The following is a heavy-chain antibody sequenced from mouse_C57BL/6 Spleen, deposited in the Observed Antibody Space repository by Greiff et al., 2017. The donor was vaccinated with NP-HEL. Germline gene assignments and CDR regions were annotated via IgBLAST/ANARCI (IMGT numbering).Heavy chain of an antibody. CDR3: ARTGPYAMDY. V-gene: IGHV2-2*01. Sequence: VMLVESGPGLVQPSQSLSITCTVSGFSLTSYGVHWVRQSPGKGLEWLGVIWSGGSTDYNAAFISRLSISKDNSKSQVFFKMNSLQADDTAIYYCARTGPYAMDYWGQGTSVTVSS. J-gene: IGHJ4*01. CDR2: IWSGGST. CDR1: GFSLTSYG.